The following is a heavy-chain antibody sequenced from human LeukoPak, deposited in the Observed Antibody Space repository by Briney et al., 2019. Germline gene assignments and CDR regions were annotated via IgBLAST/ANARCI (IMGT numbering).Heavy chain of an antibody. Sequence: GGSLRLSCAASGFTFSSYTMNWVRQPPGKGLEWVSTIVDGAKNTHYADSGRGRFTISRDEFLNMVHLQMNSLTVEDTAVYYCTTRLQHHFDYWGQGAQVTVSS. CDR3: TTRLQHHFDY. D-gene: IGHD1-1*01. V-gene: IGHV3-23*01. CDR2: IVDGAKNT. CDR1: GFTFSSYT. J-gene: IGHJ4*02.